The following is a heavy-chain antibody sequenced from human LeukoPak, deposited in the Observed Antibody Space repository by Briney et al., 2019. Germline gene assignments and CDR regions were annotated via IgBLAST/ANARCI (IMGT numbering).Heavy chain of an antibody. D-gene: IGHD4-17*01. CDR1: GFTFSSYW. CDR2: IKQDGSEK. Sequence: GGSLRFSCAASGFTFSSYWMSWVRQAPGKGLEWVANIKQDGSEKYYVDSVKGRFTISRDNAKNSLYLQMNSLRAEDTAVYYCARAGPMTTVTSQDYWGQGTLVTVSS. V-gene: IGHV3-7*01. J-gene: IGHJ4*02. CDR3: ARAGPMTTVTSQDY.